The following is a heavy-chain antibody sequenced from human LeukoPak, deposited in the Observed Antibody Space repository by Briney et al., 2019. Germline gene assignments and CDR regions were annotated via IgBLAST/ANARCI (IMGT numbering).Heavy chain of an antibody. J-gene: IGHJ4*02. V-gene: IGHV7-4-1*02. Sequence: ASVKVSCKASGYTFTSYAMNWVRQAPGQGLEWMGWINTNTGNPTYAQGFTGRFVFSLDTSVSTAYLQISSLKAEDTAVYYCARVAATGFRPYYVDYWGQGTLVTVSS. CDR2: INTNTGNP. D-gene: IGHD6-13*01. CDR1: GYTFTSYA. CDR3: ARVAATGFRPYYVDY.